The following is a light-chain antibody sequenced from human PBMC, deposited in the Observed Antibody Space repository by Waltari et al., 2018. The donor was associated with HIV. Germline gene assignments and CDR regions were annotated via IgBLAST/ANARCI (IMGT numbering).Light chain of an antibody. J-gene: IGKJ2*01. V-gene: IGKV1-39*01. Sequence: DIQFTQSPFSPSASVGDTVTITCRASQTIPSYLHWYQQKPGEAPMPLIDGASTLHSGVRSRFSGSGSETDFTLTISSLQPEDFATYYCQQSYSTPRTFGQGTKLEIK. CDR2: GAS. CDR1: QTIPSY. CDR3: QQSYSTPRT.